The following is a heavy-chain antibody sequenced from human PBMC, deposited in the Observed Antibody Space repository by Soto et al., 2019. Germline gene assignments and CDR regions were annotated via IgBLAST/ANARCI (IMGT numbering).Heavy chain of an antibody. V-gene: IGHV3-23*01. CDR2: ISGTGGTT. Sequence: PGGSLRLSCAASGFTFSDFAISWVRQAPGKGLEWVSVISGTGGTTYSADSVKGRFTISRDKSMKTAFLQMNYLRADDTALYYCARGFCSYPKCSFDYWGQGTRVTVSS. CDR3: ARGFCSYPKCSFDY. J-gene: IGHJ4*02. D-gene: IGHD2-15*01. CDR1: GFTFSDFA.